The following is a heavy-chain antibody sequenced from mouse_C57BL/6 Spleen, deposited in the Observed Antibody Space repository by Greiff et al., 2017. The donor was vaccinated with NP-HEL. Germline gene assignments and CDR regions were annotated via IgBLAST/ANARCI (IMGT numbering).Heavy chain of an antibody. CDR1: GFTFSSYA. Sequence: EVQLVESGGGLVKPGGSLKLSCAASGFTFSSYAMSWVRQTPEKRLEWVATISDGGSYTYYPDNVKGRFTISRDNAKNNLYLQMSHLKSEDTAMYYCATPITTVVASAMDYWGQGTSVTVSS. CDR3: ATPITTVVASAMDY. J-gene: IGHJ4*01. V-gene: IGHV5-4*01. CDR2: ISDGGSYT. D-gene: IGHD1-1*01.